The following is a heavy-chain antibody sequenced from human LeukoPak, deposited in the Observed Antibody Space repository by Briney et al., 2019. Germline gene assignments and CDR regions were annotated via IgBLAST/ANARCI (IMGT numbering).Heavy chain of an antibody. D-gene: IGHD2-21*02. J-gene: IGHJ4*03. CDR3: ARGRTSNETGYFDF. Sequence: PSETLSLTFAVYGGSSVGDYSRAIRQSPGKGLEWIAEIDHRGDTNYNPSVKSRVTISVDTSENQFSLKGRSLSAADTAVYFCARGRTSNETGYFDFWGKRILVTVSS. CDR1: GGSSVGDY. V-gene: IGHV4-34*01. CDR2: IDHRGDT.